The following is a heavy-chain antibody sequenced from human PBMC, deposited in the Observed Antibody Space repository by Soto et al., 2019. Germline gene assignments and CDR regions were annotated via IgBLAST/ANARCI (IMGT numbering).Heavy chain of an antibody. CDR1: GFTFGGYA. CDR2: IRSKAYGGTT. D-gene: IGHD6-19*01. V-gene: IGHV3-49*03. CDR3: TRAFIASGWYQPFDY. J-gene: IGHJ4*02. Sequence: PGGSLRLSCTASGFTFGGYALSWFRQAPGKGLEWVGFIRSKAYGGTTEYAASVKGRFTISRDDSKSIAYLQMNSLKTEDTAVYYCTRAFIASGWYQPFDYWGQGTLVTVSS.